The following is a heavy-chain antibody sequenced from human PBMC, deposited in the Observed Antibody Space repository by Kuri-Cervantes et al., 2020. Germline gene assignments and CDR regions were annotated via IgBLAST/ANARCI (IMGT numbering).Heavy chain of an antibody. CDR1: GDSVSSNNYY. Sequence: SETLSLTCNVSGDSVSSNNYYWSWIRQPPGKGLEWIGYVYGSGSTKYSPSLKSRVTISVDTSKNQFSLKLSSVTAADTAVYYCARVESQVRARYCSSTSCYGSQFDYYYYMDVWGKGTTVTVSS. D-gene: IGHD2-2*01. V-gene: IGHV4-61*01. CDR3: ARVESQVRARYCSSTSCYGSQFDYYYYMDV. J-gene: IGHJ6*03. CDR2: VYGSGST.